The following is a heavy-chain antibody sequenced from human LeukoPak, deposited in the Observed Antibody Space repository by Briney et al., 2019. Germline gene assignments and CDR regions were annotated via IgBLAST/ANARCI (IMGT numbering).Heavy chain of an antibody. CDR1: GFTFSSYA. CDR3: AKDISEQGYPGGYFDY. D-gene: IGHD5-18*01. Sequence: PGGSLRLSCAASGFTFSSYAMSWFRQAPGKGLEWVSAISGSGGSTYYADSVKGRFTISRDNSKNTLYLQMNSLRAEDTAVYYCAKDISEQGYPGGYFDYWGQGTLVTVSS. CDR2: ISGSGGST. J-gene: IGHJ4*02. V-gene: IGHV3-23*01.